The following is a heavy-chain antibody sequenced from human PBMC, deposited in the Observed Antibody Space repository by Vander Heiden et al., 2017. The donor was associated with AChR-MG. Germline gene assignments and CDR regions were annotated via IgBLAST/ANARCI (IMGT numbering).Heavy chain of an antibody. Sequence: QVQLQESGPGLVKPSETLSLTCTVSGGSISGYYWSWIRQSPGKELEYMGYIHYTGNAVYNPSLMSRVTMSVDTSRNQLSLRLTSVTAADTAMYYCARHFVTGTFPLDYWGQGTLVTVSS. V-gene: IGHV4-59*08. CDR2: IHYTGNA. D-gene: IGHD2-21*02. J-gene: IGHJ4*02. CDR3: ARHFVTGTFPLDY. CDR1: GGSISGYY.